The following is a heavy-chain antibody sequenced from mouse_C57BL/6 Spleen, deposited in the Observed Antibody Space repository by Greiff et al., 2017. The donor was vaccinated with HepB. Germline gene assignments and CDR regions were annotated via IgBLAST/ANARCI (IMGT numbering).Heavy chain of an antibody. CDR1: GYTFTDYY. D-gene: IGHD1-1*01. V-gene: IGHV1-19*01. CDR3: ARGGTTVVDFDY. Sequence: EVKLQESGPVLVKPGASVKMSCKASGYTFTDYYMNWVKQSHGKSLEWIGVINPYNGGTSYNQKFKGKATLTVDKSSSTAYMELNSLTSEDSAVYYCARGGTTVVDFDYWGQGTTLTVSS. CDR2: INPYNGGT. J-gene: IGHJ2*01.